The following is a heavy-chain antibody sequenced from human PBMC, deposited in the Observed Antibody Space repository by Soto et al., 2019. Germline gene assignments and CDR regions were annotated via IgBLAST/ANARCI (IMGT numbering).Heavy chain of an antibody. CDR2: IYWDDDK. Sequence: QITLKESGPTLVKPTQTLTLTYTFSGFSLSTSAVGVGWIRPPPGKALEWLAFIYWDDDKRYRPSLKSGLTITKDTSKNQVVLAMTNMDPADTATYYCAHLVVAGLTYYFDYWGQGTLVTVSS. D-gene: IGHD2-15*01. J-gene: IGHJ4*02. V-gene: IGHV2-5*02. CDR1: GFSLSTSAVG. CDR3: AHLVVAGLTYYFDY.